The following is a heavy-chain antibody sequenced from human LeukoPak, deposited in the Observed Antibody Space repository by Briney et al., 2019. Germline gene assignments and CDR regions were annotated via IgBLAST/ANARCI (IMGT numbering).Heavy chain of an antibody. CDR2: IYYSGST. D-gene: IGHD6-19*01. V-gene: IGHV4-59*11. CDR3: ARSVQQWLVDY. J-gene: IGHJ4*02. Sequence: SETLSLTCTVSGGSISSHYWSWIRQPPGKGLEWIGYIYYSGSTNYNPSLKSRVTISVDTSKNQFSLKLSSVTAADTAVYYCARSVQQWLVDYWGQGTLVTVSS. CDR1: GGSISSHY.